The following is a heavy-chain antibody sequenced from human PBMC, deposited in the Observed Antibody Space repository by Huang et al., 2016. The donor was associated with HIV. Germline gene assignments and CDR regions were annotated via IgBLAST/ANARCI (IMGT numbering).Heavy chain of an antibody. V-gene: IGHV3-9*01. CDR2: ISCNSDNI. Sequence: EVQLVESGGNLIQTGGSLRLACSASGFRFDNSAMYWVRQGPGKGLELFSSISCNSDNIAYGDSVKGRFTISRDNARNSLYLQMNSLRPDDTALYYCVKGDIVGTANFFDYWGQGTQSPSPQ. J-gene: IGHJ4*02. CDR1: GFRFDNSA. D-gene: IGHD1-26*01. CDR3: VKGDIVGTANFFDY.